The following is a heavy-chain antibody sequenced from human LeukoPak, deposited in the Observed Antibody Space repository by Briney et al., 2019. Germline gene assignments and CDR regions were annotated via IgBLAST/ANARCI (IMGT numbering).Heavy chain of an antibody. Sequence: SETLSLTCAVYGGSFSGYYWSWIRQPPGKGLEWIGEINHSGSTNYNPSLKSRVTISVDTSKNQFSLKLSSVTAADTAVYYCASRSSGWRWYFDLWGRGTLATVSS. CDR1: GGSFSGYY. V-gene: IGHV4-34*01. CDR3: ASRSSGWRWYFDL. D-gene: IGHD6-19*01. J-gene: IGHJ2*01. CDR2: INHSGST.